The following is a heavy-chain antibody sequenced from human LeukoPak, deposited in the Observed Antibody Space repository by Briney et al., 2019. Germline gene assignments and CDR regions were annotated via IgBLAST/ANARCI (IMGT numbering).Heavy chain of an antibody. CDR2: VYYSGNT. D-gene: IGHD6-19*01. CDR1: GGSISSSSHY. V-gene: IGHV4-39*01. CDR3: ARRRAVAGIGRGGYYYGMDV. Sequence: SETLSLTCTVSGGSISSSSHYWGWIRQPPGKGLEWIGSVYYSGNTYYSPSLKSRVTISVDTSKNQFSLKLSSVTAADTAVYYCARRRAVAGIGRGGYYYGMDVWGQGTTVTVSS. J-gene: IGHJ6*02.